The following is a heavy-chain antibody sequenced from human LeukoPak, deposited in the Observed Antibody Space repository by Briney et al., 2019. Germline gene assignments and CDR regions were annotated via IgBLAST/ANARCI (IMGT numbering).Heavy chain of an antibody. Sequence: PGGSLRLSCAASGFTFSSYAMHWVRQAPGKGLEWVAVISYDGSNKYYADSVKGRFTISRDNSKNTLYLQMNSLRAEDTAVYYCAREYGDHDGPFDYWGQGTLVTVSS. CDR2: ISYDGSNK. D-gene: IGHD4-17*01. CDR3: AREYGDHDGPFDY. V-gene: IGHV3-30*04. CDR1: GFTFSSYA. J-gene: IGHJ4*02.